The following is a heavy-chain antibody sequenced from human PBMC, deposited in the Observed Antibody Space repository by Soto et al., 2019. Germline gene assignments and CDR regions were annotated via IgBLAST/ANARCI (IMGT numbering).Heavy chain of an antibody. J-gene: IGHJ4*02. D-gene: IGHD3-3*01. V-gene: IGHV1-69*02. CDR2: IIPILGIA. Sequence: GASVKVSCKASGGTFSSYTISWVRQAPGQGLEWMGRIIPILGIANYAQKFQGRVTITADKSTSTAYMGLSSLRSEDTAVYYCAYDFWSGYSGYWGQGTLVTVSS. CDR3: AYDFWSGYSGY. CDR1: GGTFSSYT.